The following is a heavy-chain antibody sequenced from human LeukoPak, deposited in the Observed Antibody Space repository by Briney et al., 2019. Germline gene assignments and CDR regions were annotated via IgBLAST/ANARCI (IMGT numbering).Heavy chain of an antibody. J-gene: IGHJ4*02. CDR3: ARDRRDGHDY. D-gene: IGHD5-24*01. CDR2: INPSGGST. Sequence: ASVKVSCKASGYTFTSYYMHWVRQAPGQGLEWMGIINPSGGSTNYAQKFQGRVTMTRDTSTSTVCMELSSLRSEDPAVYYCARDRRDGHDYWGQGTLVTVSS. V-gene: IGHV1-46*01. CDR1: GYTFTSYY.